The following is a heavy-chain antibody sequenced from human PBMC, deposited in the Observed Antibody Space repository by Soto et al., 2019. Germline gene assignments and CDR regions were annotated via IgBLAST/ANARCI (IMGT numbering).Heavy chain of an antibody. J-gene: IGHJ4*02. V-gene: IGHV3-23*01. D-gene: IGHD3-22*01. CDR3: ARRGYYDSSGYYYFDY. Sequence: SGGSLRLSCAASGFTFSDYAMSWVRQAPGEGLEWVSAISSSGGSTYHADSVKGRFTLSRDKSKSTLYLQMNSLRAEDTAVYYCARRGYYDSSGYYYFDYWGQGTLVTVSS. CDR2: ISSSGGST. CDR1: GFTFSDYA.